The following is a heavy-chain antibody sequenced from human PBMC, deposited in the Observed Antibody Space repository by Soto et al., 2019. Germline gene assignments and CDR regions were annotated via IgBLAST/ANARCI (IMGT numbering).Heavy chain of an antibody. Sequence: ASVKFSRKTSGYSFHDRYIHWVRQAPGQVLECMVWSNPNSGSTTYXXKFQGRVXXTRDRSITTAXVEVSXLRCDEAAVYFCARDMVSTIGDFDFCRQGTPVTXSS. D-gene: IGHD5-12*01. V-gene: IGHV1-2*02. CDR3: ARDMVSTIGDFDF. CDR1: GYSFHDRY. CDR2: SNPNSGST. J-gene: IGHJ4*02.